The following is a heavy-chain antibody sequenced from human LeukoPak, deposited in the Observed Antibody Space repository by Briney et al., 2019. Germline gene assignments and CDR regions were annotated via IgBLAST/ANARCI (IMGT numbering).Heavy chain of an antibody. CDR2: INHSGST. V-gene: IGHV4-34*01. D-gene: IGHD6-6*01. Sequence: PSETLSLTCAVYGGSFSGYYWSWIRQPPGKGLEWIGEINHSGSTNYNPSLKSRVTISVDTSKNQFSLKLSSVTAADTAVYYCARDLRGREYSSSSAGYWGQGTLVTVSS. J-gene: IGHJ4*02. CDR1: GGSFSGYY. CDR3: ARDLRGREYSSSSAGY.